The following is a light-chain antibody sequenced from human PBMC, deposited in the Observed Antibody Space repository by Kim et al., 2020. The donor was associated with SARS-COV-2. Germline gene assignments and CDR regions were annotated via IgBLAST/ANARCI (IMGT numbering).Light chain of an antibody. V-gene: IGLV4-69*01. J-gene: IGLJ2*01. CDR3: QTWVTAIRV. Sequence: ASVKLTCTLSSGHSSYAIEWHQQQPEKGPRYLMKVNSDGSNNKGDGIPDRFSGSSSGAERYLTISSLQSEDEADYYCQTWVTAIRVFGGGTQLTVL. CDR2: VNSDGSN. CDR1: SGHSSYA.